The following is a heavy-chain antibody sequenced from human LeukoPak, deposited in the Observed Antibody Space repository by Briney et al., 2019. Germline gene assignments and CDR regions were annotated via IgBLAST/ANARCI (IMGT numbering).Heavy chain of an antibody. V-gene: IGHV3-23*01. CDR1: GFTFSSSA. D-gene: IGHD1-26*01. J-gene: IGHJ4*02. Sequence: GGSLRLSCAASGFTFSSSAMSWVRQAPGKGLEWVPAISNNGGYTYYADSVQGRFTISRDNSKSTLCLQMNSLRAEDTAVYYCAEDLRLHSGSYYGYFDYWGQGTLVTVSS. CDR2: ISNNGGYT. CDR3: AEDLRLHSGSYYGYFDY.